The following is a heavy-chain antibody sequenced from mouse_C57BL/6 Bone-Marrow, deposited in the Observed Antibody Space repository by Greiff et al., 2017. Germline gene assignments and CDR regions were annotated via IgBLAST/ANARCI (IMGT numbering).Heavy chain of an antibody. CDR1: GYTFTSYW. D-gene: IGHD1-1*01. V-gene: IGHV1-69*01. J-gene: IGHJ3*01. CDR2: IDPSDSYT. Sequence: QVQLQQPGAELVMPGASVKLSCKASGYTFTSYWMHWVKQRPGQGLEWIGEIDPSDSYTNYNQKFKGKSTLTVDKSSSTADMQLSSLTSEDSAVYYCARGRLFYYGSSHQAWFAYWGQGTLVTVSA. CDR3: ARGRLFYYGSSHQAWFAY.